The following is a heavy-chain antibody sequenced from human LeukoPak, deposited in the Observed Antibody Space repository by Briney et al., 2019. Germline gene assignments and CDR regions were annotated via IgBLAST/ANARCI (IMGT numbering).Heavy chain of an antibody. CDR2: ISYDGSNT. CDR3: AKSTAYSISMIVVIKPMDA. J-gene: IGHJ6*02. CDR1: GFSFSTYG. V-gene: IGHV3-30*18. Sequence: GGSLRLSCAASGFSFSTYGLHWVRQAPGKGPEWVAVISYDGSNTYYTDSVRGRFTISRDNSKNTLYLQMNSLRAEDTAVYYCAKSTAYSISMIVVIKPMDAWGQGTTVTVSS. D-gene: IGHD3-22*01.